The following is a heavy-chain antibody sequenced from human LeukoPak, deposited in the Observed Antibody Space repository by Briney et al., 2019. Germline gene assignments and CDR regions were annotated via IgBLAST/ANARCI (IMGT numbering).Heavy chain of an antibody. CDR1: GFTFSDYY. D-gene: IGHD2/OR15-2a*01. V-gene: IGHV3-11*01. CDR3: TRLGGSTPWDTNWFDP. J-gene: IGHJ5*02. CDR2: ISSSGSTI. Sequence: GGSLRLSCAASGFTFSDYYMSWIRQAPGKGLEWVSYISSSGSTIYYADSVKGRFTISRDNAKNSLYLQMNSLKTEDTAVYYCTRLGGSTPWDTNWFDPWGQGTLVTVSS.